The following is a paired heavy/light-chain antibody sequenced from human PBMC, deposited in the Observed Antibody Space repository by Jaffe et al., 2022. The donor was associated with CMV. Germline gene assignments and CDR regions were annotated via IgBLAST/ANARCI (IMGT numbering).Heavy chain of an antibody. CDR1: GFIFNDFA. CDR3: AKAGESLELIRAFVD. J-gene: IGHJ4*02. CDR2: VSRSGDTT. D-gene: IGHD1-7*01. V-gene: IGHV3-23*01. Sequence: EVQLLESGGDLVQPGGSLRLSCAASGFIFNDFAMYWVRQAPGKGLEWVSAVSRSGDTTYYADSVKGRFTISRDNSKFTLYLQINSLRTEDTAVYYCAKAGESLELIRAFVDWGQGTLVTVSS.
Light chain of an antibody. CDR3: QETSSAPMFT. CDR1: QSITNH. V-gene: IGKV1-39*01. J-gene: IGKJ2*01. CDR2: DAS. Sequence: DIQMTQSPSYLSASVGDRVTITCRASQSITNHLNWYQQKPGKAPRLLIHDASSLHSGVPSRFSGSGFGTDFTLTIGSLQLEDFATYYCQETSSAPMFTFGQGTKLEIK.